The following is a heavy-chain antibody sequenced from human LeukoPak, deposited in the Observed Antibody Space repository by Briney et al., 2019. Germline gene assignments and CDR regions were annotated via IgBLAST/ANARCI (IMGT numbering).Heavy chain of an antibody. J-gene: IGHJ4*02. D-gene: IGHD3-10*01. Sequence: GRSLRLSCAAFGFTFSSYAMHWVRQDPGKGLEWVAVISYDGSNKYYADSVKGRFTISRDNSKNTMYLQMNSLRAEDTAVYYCARDLTMVRGVILHTFDYWGQGTLVTVSS. V-gene: IGHV3-30-3*01. CDR2: ISYDGSNK. CDR1: GFTFSSYA. CDR3: ARDLTMVRGVILHTFDY.